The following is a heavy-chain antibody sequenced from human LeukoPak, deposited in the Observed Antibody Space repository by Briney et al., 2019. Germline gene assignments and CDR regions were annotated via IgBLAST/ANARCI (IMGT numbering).Heavy chain of an antibody. J-gene: IGHJ3*02. CDR2: IYHSGST. CDR1: GGSISSGGYY. V-gene: IGHV4-30-2*01. CDR3: ASAGDCSSTSCIPSAFDI. D-gene: IGHD2-2*01. Sequence: SETLSLTCTVSGGSISSGGYYWSWIRQPPGKGLEWIGYIYHSGSTYYNPSLKSRVTISVDRSKNQFSLKLSSVTAADTAVYYCASAGDCSSTSCIPSAFDIWGQGTMVTVSS.